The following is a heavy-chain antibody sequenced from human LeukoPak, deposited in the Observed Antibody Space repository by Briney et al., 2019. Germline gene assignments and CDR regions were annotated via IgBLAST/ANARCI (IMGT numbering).Heavy chain of an antibody. CDR3: ARDNDYDSSGYYLDY. J-gene: IGHJ4*02. Sequence: ASVKVSCKASGGTFSSYAISWVRQAPGQGVEWMGRIIPILGIANYAQKFQGRVTITADKSTSTAYMELSSLRSEDTAVYYCARDNDYDSSGYYLDYWGQGTLVTVSS. CDR2: IIPILGIA. V-gene: IGHV1-69*04. CDR1: GGTFSSYA. D-gene: IGHD3-22*01.